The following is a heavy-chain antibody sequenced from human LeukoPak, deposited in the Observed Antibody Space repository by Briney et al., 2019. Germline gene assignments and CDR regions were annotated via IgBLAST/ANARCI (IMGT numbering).Heavy chain of an antibody. D-gene: IGHD1-20*01. V-gene: IGHV3-23*01. CDR2: MRGSVGRT. CDR1: GFTCSENW. Sequence: GVVLRLPYVASGFTCSENWMHGVRHAPGKGLAWVSGMRGSVGRTYYANSVKGRFTISRDNSKNTLYMHRNSLRAANTVVYYCAQGQRAGAYNYSLYGMDDWAQGPTVTVSS. CDR3: AQGQRAGAYNYSLYGMDD. J-gene: IGHJ6*02.